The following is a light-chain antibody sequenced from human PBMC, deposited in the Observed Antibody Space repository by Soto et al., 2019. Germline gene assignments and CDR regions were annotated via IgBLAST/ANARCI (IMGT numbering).Light chain of an antibody. V-gene: IGKV1-39*01. CDR2: AAS. CDR1: QTISGY. Sequence: DIQMTQSPSTLSGSVGDRVTITCRASQTISGYLNWYQQKPGKAPELLIYAASYLGNGVPSRFRGSGSGTYFTLTISSLKPEDLETYYCQQRYTTPLPFVGGTKVDIK. CDR3: QQRYTTPLP. J-gene: IGKJ4*01.